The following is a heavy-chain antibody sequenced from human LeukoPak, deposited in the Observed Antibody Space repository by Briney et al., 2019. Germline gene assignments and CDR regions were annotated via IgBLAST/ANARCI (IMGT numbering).Heavy chain of an antibody. Sequence: GASVKVSCKASGGIFSSNAINWVRQAPGQGLEWMGVIIPIFGSTNYAQKFQGRVTITADESTSTAYMELTSLRSEDTAVYYCAREGYGDYALDYWGQGTLVTVSS. CDR3: AREGYGDYALDY. CDR1: GGIFSSNA. J-gene: IGHJ4*02. V-gene: IGHV1-69*13. D-gene: IGHD4-17*01. CDR2: IIPIFGST.